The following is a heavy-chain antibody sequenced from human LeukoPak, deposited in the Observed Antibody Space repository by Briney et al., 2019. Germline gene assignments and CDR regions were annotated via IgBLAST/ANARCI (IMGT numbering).Heavy chain of an antibody. D-gene: IGHD3-22*01. Sequence: ASVKVSCKASGYTFPSYFMHWVRQAPGQGLEWMGIINPTGGSTTYAQKFQGRVTMTEDTSTDTAYMELSSLRSEDTAVYYCATEGPYYYDSSGYPNWFDPWGQGTLVTVSS. CDR2: INPTGGST. CDR3: ATEGPYYYDSSGYPNWFDP. CDR1: GYTFPSYF. J-gene: IGHJ5*02. V-gene: IGHV1-46*01.